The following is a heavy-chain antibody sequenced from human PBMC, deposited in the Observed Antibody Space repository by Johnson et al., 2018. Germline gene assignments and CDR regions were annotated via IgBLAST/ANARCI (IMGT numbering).Heavy chain of an antibody. CDR3: TRYSITAIVW. Sequence: VQLVESGGGVVQAGRSLRLSCTASGFTFGHFTMSWFRQAPGKGLEGVSFIRAEAFGGTTEYAASVKGRFSIPRNDSKSIAYLQMNSLETEDTAVYYCTRYSITAIVWWGQGTLVTVSS. D-gene: IGHD3-22*01. CDR2: IRAEAFGGTT. CDR1: GFTFGHFT. V-gene: IGHV3-49*03. J-gene: IGHJ1*01.